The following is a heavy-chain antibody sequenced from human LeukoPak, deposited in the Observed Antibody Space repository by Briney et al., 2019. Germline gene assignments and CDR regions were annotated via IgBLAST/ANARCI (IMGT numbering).Heavy chain of an antibody. CDR1: GFTFSSYG. J-gene: IGHJ4*02. Sequence: PGGSLRLSCAASGFTFSSYGMHWVRQAPGKGLEWVAVIRYDGSNKYYTDSVKGQFTISRDNSKNTLFLQMNSLRAEDTAVYYCAKDLTRFCSSATCSDFDYWGQGTLVTVSS. CDR3: AKDLTRFCSSATCSDFDY. D-gene: IGHD2-2*01. CDR2: IRYDGSNK. V-gene: IGHV3-30*02.